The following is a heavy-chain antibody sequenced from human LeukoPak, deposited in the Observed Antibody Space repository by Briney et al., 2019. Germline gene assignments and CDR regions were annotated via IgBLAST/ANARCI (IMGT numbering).Heavy chain of an antibody. J-gene: IGHJ4*02. D-gene: IGHD2-2*01. Sequence: SETLSLTCFVSGDSIRGSRYYWAWIRQPPGKGLEWVAGMSYTGSAYYNPSLKSRVAISVDLSMNQFSLRVTSVTAAGTAVYYCARHGDIDVLPDLQGRFDFWGQGALVTVSS. CDR2: MSYTGSA. V-gene: IGHV4-39*01. CDR1: GDSIRGSRYY. CDR3: ARHGDIDVLPDLQGRFDF.